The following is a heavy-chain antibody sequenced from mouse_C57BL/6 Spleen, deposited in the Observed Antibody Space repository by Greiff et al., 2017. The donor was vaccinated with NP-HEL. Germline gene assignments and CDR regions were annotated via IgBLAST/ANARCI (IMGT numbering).Heavy chain of an antibody. V-gene: IGHV1-7*01. CDR1: GYTFTSYW. J-gene: IGHJ3*01. CDR2: ISPSGGYT. D-gene: IGHD4-1*01. Sequence: VQLQQSGADLAQPGASVKLSCKASGYTFTSYWMHWVHQRPGQGLEWIGYISPSGGYTKYNHKFTDKATLTADKSASTAYMQLSSLTYDDSAGYYCARSWDEAYWGQGTPVTVSA. CDR3: ARSWDEAY.